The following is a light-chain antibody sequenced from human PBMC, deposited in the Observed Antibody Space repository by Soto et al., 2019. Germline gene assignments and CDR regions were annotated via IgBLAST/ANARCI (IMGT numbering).Light chain of an antibody. CDR1: SSDVGGYNY. CDR3: SPYAGTLYV. CDR2: EVS. V-gene: IGLV2-8*01. Sequence: QSVLTQPPSASGSPGQSVTISCTGTSSDVGGYNYVSWYQQHPGKAPKLMIYEVSKRPSGVPDRFSGSKSGNTASLTVSGLQAEDEADYYCSPYAGTLYVFGTGTKVTVL. J-gene: IGLJ1*01.